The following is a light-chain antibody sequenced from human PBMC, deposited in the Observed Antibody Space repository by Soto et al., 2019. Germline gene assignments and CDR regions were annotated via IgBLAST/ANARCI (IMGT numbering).Light chain of an antibody. Sequence: QPVLTQPPSVSGAPGQRVTISCTGSSSNIGAGYDVHWYQQLPGTAPKLLIYGNSNRPSGVPDRFSGSKSGTSASLAITGLQAEDEADYYCQSYDSSLCWVFGGGTQLTVL. CDR1: SSNIGAGYD. CDR2: GNS. CDR3: QSYDSSLCWV. J-gene: IGLJ3*02. V-gene: IGLV1-40*01.